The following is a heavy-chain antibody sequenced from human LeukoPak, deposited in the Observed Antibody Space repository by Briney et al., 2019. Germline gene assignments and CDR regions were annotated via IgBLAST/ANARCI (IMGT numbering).Heavy chain of an antibody. D-gene: IGHD3-10*01. CDR3: ARDLGGSYGSVLAY. CDR2: ISYGGRSQ. CDR1: GFTFSSFA. J-gene: IGHJ4*02. V-gene: IGHV3-30*04. Sequence: GGSLRLSCAASGFTFSSFAIHWVRQAPGKGLEWVAVISYGGRSQYFADSVKGRFTISRDNSKDTLYLQMNSLGGEDTAVYYWARDLGGSYGSVLAYWGQGTLVAVPS.